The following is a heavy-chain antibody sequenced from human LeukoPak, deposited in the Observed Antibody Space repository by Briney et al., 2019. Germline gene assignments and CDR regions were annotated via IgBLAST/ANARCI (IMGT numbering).Heavy chain of an antibody. CDR1: GGSIGSGGYY. CDR3: ARAIGAMVRGVIGFGWFDP. J-gene: IGHJ5*02. D-gene: IGHD3-10*01. Sequence: PSQTLSLTCTVSGGSIGSGGYYWSWIRQHPGKGLEWIGYIYYSGSTYYNPSLKSRVTISVDTSKNQFSLKLSSVTAADTAVYYCARAIGAMVRGVIGFGWFDPWGQGTLVTVPS. V-gene: IGHV4-31*03. CDR2: IYYSGST.